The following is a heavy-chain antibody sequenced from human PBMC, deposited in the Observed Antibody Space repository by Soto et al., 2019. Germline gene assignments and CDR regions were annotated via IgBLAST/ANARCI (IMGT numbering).Heavy chain of an antibody. CDR3: AREERVRGVIMTFSYAYYGLDV. V-gene: IGHV3-48*02. D-gene: IGHD3-10*01. CDR1: GFTFNTYS. CDR2: ISGSSSAI. J-gene: IGHJ6*02. Sequence: EVELVQSGGGLVQTGGSLRLSCAASGFTFNTYSMNWVRQAPGKGLEWVSYISGSSSAIYYADSVKGRFTISRDNAKNSLYLQMNSLRDEDTAVYYCAREERVRGVIMTFSYAYYGLDVWGQGTTVTVYS.